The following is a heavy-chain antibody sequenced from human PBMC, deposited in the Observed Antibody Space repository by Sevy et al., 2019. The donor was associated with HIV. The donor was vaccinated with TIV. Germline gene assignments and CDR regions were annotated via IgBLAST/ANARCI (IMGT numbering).Heavy chain of an antibody. CDR2: IYYDGNSK. Sequence: GGSLRLSCAASGFTFSSYGMHWVRQAPGKGLEWVAVIYYDGNSKYYADSVKGRFTISRDNSKNTLYLQMNSLRAEDTAVYYCARDSNDYGDYRLSYYFDYWGQGTLVTVSS. J-gene: IGHJ4*02. V-gene: IGHV3-33*01. D-gene: IGHD4-17*01. CDR3: ARDSNDYGDYRLSYYFDY. CDR1: GFTFSSYG.